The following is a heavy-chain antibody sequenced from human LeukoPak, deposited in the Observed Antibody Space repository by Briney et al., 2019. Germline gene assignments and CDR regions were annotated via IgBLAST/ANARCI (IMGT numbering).Heavy chain of an antibody. CDR2: FDPEDGET. CDR1: GYTLTELS. D-gene: IGHD3-10*01. J-gene: IGHJ5*02. Sequence: ASVKVSCKVSGYTLTELSMHWVRQAPGKGLEWMGGFDPEDGETIYAQKFQGRVTMTRDTSTSTVYMELSSLRSEDTAVYYCARARRYYGSGSSKGWFDPWGQGTLVTVSS. CDR3: ARARRYYGSGSSKGWFDP. V-gene: IGHV1-24*01.